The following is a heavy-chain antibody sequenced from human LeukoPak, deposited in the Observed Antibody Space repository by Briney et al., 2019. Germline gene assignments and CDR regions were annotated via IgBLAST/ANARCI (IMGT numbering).Heavy chain of an antibody. D-gene: IGHD3-9*01. CDR3: ARGPYSGRKLRYFDWLFQWAFDY. CDR2: IIPIFGTA. V-gene: IGHV1-69*13. J-gene: IGHJ4*02. CDR1: GGTFSSYA. Sequence: ASVKVSCKASGGTFSSYAISWVRQAPGQGLEWMGGIIPIFGTANYAQKFQGRVTITADESTSTAYMELSSLRSEDTAVYYCARGPYSGRKLRYFDWLFQWAFDYWGQGTLVTVSS.